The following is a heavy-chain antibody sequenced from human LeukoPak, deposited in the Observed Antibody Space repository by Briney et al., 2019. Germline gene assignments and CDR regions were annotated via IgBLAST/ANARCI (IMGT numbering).Heavy chain of an antibody. CDR3: ARGGPWLTDAMDV. Sequence: PGGSLRLSCAASGFTVSSNYMSWVRQAPGKGLEWISHIVGRGIPVYYADSVKGRFTVSRDNANNLLYLEVNSLRAEDTAVYYCARGGPWLTDAMDVWGQGTTVTVSS. CDR2: IVGRGIPV. V-gene: IGHV3-11*01. J-gene: IGHJ6*02. D-gene: IGHD3-10*01. CDR1: GFTVSSNY.